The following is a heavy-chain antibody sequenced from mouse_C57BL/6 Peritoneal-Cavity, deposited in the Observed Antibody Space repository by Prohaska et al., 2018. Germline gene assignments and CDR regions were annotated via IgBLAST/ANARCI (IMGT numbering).Heavy chain of an antibody. CDR1: GIDFSRYW. CDR2: INADNMRI. CDR3: ARLLGDY. V-gene: IGHV4-1*01. Sequence: EVKLPQSGGGLVQPGGSLTLSCAATGIDFSRYWMSWARRAQGKGLEWIGEINADNMRINYATSLKDKFIISMDNAKNTLDLQIIKVRSEETALYCCARLLGDYWGQGTSVTVSS. J-gene: IGHJ4*01.